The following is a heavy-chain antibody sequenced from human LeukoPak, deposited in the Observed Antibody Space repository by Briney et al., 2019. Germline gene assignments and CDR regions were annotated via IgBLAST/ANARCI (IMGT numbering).Heavy chain of an antibody. Sequence: ASVKVSCKASGYTFTGYYMYWVRQAPGHGLEWMGRINPNSGDTNYAQKFQGRVTMTRNTSITTAYMELSRLRSDDTAVYYCAREETYYYDSPYDPWGRGTLVTVSS. CDR2: INPNSGDT. CDR3: AREETYYYDSPYDP. V-gene: IGHV1-2*06. J-gene: IGHJ5*02. D-gene: IGHD3-22*01. CDR1: GYTFTGYY.